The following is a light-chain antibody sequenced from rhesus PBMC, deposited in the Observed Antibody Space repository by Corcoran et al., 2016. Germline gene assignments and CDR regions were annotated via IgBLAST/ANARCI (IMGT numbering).Light chain of an antibody. CDR2: EVT. Sequence: QSALTQPPSVSKSLGQSVTISCTGTSSDVGGYNYVSWYQQHPGKAPKLLIYEVTKRPSGVSDRFSGSKSGNTASLTISGLQAEDEADYYCGSYRSGSTFIFGAGTRLTVL. CDR3: GSYRSGSTFI. V-gene: IGLV2-38*01. J-gene: IGLJ1*01. CDR1: SSDVGGYNY.